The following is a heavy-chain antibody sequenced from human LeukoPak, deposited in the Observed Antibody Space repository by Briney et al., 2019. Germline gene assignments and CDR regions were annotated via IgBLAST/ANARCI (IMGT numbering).Heavy chain of an antibody. V-gene: IGHV4-59*08. Sequence: PSDTLSLTCTVSGGSISSYYWNWIRQPPGKGLEWIGYVYYSGSTNYNPSLKSRVTISVDTSKNQFSLKLTSVTAADTAVYYCARRGYSSGWYYFDYWGQGTLVTVSP. D-gene: IGHD6-19*01. CDR2: VYYSGST. CDR3: ARRGYSSGWYYFDY. J-gene: IGHJ4*02. CDR1: GGSISSYY.